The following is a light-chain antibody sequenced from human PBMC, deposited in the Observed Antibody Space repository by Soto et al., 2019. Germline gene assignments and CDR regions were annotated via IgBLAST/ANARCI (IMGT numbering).Light chain of an antibody. CDR3: ISYTTSRTYV. CDR2: GVG. Sequence: QSVLTQPASVSGSPGQSITISCTGTSSDVGAYYLVSWYQQYPGKVPKLIISGVGNRPSGVSNRFSGSKSGNTASLTISGLQAEDEADYYCISYTTSRTYVFGSGTKLTVL. CDR1: SSDVGAYYL. V-gene: IGLV2-14*01. J-gene: IGLJ1*01.